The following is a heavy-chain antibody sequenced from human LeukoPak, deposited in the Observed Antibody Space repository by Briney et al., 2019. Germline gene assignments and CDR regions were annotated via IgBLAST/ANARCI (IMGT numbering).Heavy chain of an antibody. CDR3: ATDLLAVAGRDGWFDP. J-gene: IGHJ5*02. V-gene: IGHV1-24*01. CDR1: GYTLTELS. CDR2: FDPEDGET. Sequence: ASVKVSCKVSGYTLTELSMHWVRQAPGKGLEWMGGFDPEDGETIYAQKFQGRVTMTEDTSTDTAYMELSSLRSEDTAVYYCATDLLAVAGRDGWFDPWGQGTLVTVSS. D-gene: IGHD6-19*01.